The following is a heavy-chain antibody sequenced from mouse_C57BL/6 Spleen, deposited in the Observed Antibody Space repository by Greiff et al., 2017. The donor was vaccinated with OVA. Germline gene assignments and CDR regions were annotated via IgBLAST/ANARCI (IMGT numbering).Heavy chain of an antibody. CDR3: ARKGVVGDYAMDY. V-gene: IGHV2-9-1*01. J-gene: IGHJ4*01. CDR1: GFSLTSYA. Sequence: VQLQESGPGLVAPSQSLSITCTVSGFSLTSYAISWVRQPPGKGLEWLGVIWTGGGTNYTSALKSRLSISKDNSKSQVFLKMNGLQTDDTARYDCARKGVVGDYAMDYWGQGTSVTVSS. D-gene: IGHD1-1*02. CDR2: IWTGGGT.